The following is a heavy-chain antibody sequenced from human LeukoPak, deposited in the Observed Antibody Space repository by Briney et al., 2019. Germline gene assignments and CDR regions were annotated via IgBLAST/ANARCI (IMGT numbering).Heavy chain of an antibody. V-gene: IGHV4-59*05. J-gene: IGHJ5*02. CDR1: GGSISSYY. Sequence: SETLSLTCTVSGGSISSYYWNWIRQPPGKGLEWIGSIYYSGSTYYNPSLKSRVTISVDTSKNHFSLKLRSVTAADTAVYYCAKHGELLSWFDPWGQGTQVTVSS. CDR2: IYYSGST. CDR3: AKHGELLSWFDP. D-gene: IGHD1-26*01.